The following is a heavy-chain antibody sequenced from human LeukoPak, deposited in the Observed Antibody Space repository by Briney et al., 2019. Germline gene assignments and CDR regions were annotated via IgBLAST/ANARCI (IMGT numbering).Heavy chain of an antibody. Sequence: PSETLSLTCTVSGGSISSSSYYWGWIRQPPGKGLEWIGSIYYSGSTYYNPSLKSRVTISVDTSKNQFSLKLSSVTAADTAVYYCAADSWSGYYTNNWFDPWGQGTLVTVSS. V-gene: IGHV4-39*01. D-gene: IGHD3-3*01. J-gene: IGHJ5*02. CDR3: AADSWSGYYTNNWFDP. CDR2: IYYSGST. CDR1: GGSISSSSYY.